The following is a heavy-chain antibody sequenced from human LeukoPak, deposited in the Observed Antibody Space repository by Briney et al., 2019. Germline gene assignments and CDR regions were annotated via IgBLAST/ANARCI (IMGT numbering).Heavy chain of an antibody. CDR1: GFTFSNYA. CDR2: ISGGGENT. V-gene: IGHV3-23*01. Sequence: PGGSLRLSCAASGFTFSNYAMNWVRQTPGKGLEWVSAISGGGENTYYADSVKGRFTIARDNSKNTLYLQMNSLRAEDTAVYYCARRRFLGNWGQGTLVTVSS. D-gene: IGHD3-3*01. J-gene: IGHJ4*02. CDR3: ARRRFLGN.